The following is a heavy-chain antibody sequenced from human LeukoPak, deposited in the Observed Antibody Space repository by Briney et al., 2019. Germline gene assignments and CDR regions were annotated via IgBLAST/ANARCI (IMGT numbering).Heavy chain of an antibody. CDR1: GFTFSSYW. CDR2: ISSSVGST. Sequence: PGGSLRLSCAASGFTFSSYWIHWVRQAPGKGLEWVSAISSSVGSTYYADSVKGRFTISRDNSKNTLYLQMNSLRAEDTAVYYCARDWYEDYWGQGTLVTVSS. D-gene: IGHD6-13*01. V-gene: IGHV3-23*01. CDR3: ARDWYEDY. J-gene: IGHJ4*02.